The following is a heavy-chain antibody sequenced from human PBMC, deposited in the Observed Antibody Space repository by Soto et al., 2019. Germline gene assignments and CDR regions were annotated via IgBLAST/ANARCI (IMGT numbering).Heavy chain of an antibody. V-gene: IGHV4-4*07. CDR3: ARARGVSSGWAFDY. CDR1: GGSISSYY. D-gene: IGHD6-19*01. CDR2: IYPGGST. J-gene: IGHJ4*02. Sequence: PSETVSITCTVSGGSISSYYWNWLRHPAGKGLEWIGRIYPGGSTNYNLSLKSRVTMSVDTSKNQFSLKLSSVTAADAAVYYCARARGVSSGWAFDYWGQGTLVTVSS.